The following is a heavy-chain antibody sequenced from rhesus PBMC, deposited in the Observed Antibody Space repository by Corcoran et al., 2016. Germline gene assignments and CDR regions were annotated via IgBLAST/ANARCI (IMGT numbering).Heavy chain of an antibody. CDR3: ARSNSYSGICLDY. CDR2: IYWDDDK. V-gene: IGHV2-152*01. CDR1: GFSLPTNGLD. D-gene: IGHD3-16*01. Sequence: QVTLKESGPALVKPTQTLTLTCTFSGFSLPTNGLDVGWIRQPPGKALEWLALIYWDDDKRYSASLKSRLTISKNNSKNQVVLTMTNMDPLDTARYYCARSNSYSGICLDYWGQGVLVTVSS. J-gene: IGHJ4*01.